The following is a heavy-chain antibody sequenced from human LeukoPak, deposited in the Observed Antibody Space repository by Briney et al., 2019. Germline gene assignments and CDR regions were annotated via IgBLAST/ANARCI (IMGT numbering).Heavy chain of an antibody. D-gene: IGHD3-16*01. J-gene: IGHJ4*02. CDR1: GFSLSAFW. CDR2: INQDGSER. Sequence: PGGSLRLSCATAGFSLSAFWMNWVRQAPGKGLEWVANINQDGSERWYADSVKGRFTSSRDNARNSVYLQMNSLRTEDTAVYYCARDATPPGIIFDNWGQGTLVTVSS. CDR3: ARDATPPGIIFDN. V-gene: IGHV3-7*05.